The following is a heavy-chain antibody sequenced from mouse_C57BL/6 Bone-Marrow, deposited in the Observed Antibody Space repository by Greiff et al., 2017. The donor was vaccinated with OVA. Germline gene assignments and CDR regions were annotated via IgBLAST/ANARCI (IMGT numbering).Heavy chain of an antibody. Sequence: QVQLKQPGAELVKPGASVKMSCKASGYTFTSYWITWVKQRPGQGLEWIGDIYPGSGSTNYNEKFKSKATLTVDTSSSTAYMQLSSLTSEDSAVYYCAREGVARRTYAMDYWGQGTSVTVSS. D-gene: IGHD1-1*02. CDR1: GYTFTSYW. CDR2: IYPGSGST. CDR3: AREGVARRTYAMDY. V-gene: IGHV1-55*01. J-gene: IGHJ4*01.